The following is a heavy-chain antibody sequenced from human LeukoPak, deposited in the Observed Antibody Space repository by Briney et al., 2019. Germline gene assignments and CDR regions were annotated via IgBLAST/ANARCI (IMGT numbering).Heavy chain of an antibody. CDR2: ISAYNGNT. D-gene: IGHD3-22*01. Sequence: ASVKVSCKASGCTFTSYGISWVRQAPGQGLEWMGWISAYNGNTNYAQKLQGRVTMTTDTSTSTAYMELRSLRSDDTAVFYCARDSSEDFYDSSGYYSLDFWGQGTLVTVSS. V-gene: IGHV1-18*01. CDR3: ARDSSEDFYDSSGYYSLDF. J-gene: IGHJ4*02. CDR1: GCTFTSYG.